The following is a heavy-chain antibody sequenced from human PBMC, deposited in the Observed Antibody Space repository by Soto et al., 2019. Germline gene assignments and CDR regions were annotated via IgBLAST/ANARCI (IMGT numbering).Heavy chain of an antibody. Sequence: ASVKVSCKASGYTFTGYYMHWVRQAPGQGLEWMGWINPNSGGTNYAQKFQGWVTMTRDTSISTAYMELSRLRSDVTAVYYCARSSNLGYCSGGSCYSSPDYWGQGTLVTVSS. J-gene: IGHJ4*02. CDR3: ARSSNLGYCSGGSCYSSPDY. CDR1: GYTFTGYY. CDR2: INPNSGGT. V-gene: IGHV1-2*04. D-gene: IGHD2-15*01.